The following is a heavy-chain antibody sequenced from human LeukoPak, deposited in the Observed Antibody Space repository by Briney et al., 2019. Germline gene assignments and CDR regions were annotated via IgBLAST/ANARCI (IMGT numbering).Heavy chain of an antibody. CDR1: GFTLSSYS. Sequence: GGSLRLSCVASGFTLSSYSMNWVRQPPGKGLEWVSYISTSSSAIYYADSVKGRFTTSRDNAKNSLYLQMNSLRAEDTAVYYCAKLVARGVPIDYWGQGTLVTVSS. CDR3: AKLVARGVPIDY. J-gene: IGHJ4*02. D-gene: IGHD3-10*01. V-gene: IGHV3-48*01. CDR2: ISTSSSAI.